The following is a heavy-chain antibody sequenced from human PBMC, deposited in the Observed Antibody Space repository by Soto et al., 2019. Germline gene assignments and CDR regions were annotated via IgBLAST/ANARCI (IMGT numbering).Heavy chain of an antibody. J-gene: IGHJ6*02. D-gene: IGHD2-2*02. CDR1: GGSISSSSYY. CDR2: IYYSGST. V-gene: IGHV4-39*01. CDR3: ARQLGYCSSTSCYTGIYYYYGMDV. Sequence: SETLFLTCTVSGGSISSSSYYWGWIRQPPGKGLEWIGSIYYSGSTYYNPSLESRVTISVDTSKNQFSLKLSSVTAADTAVYYCARQLGYCSSTSCYTGIYYYYGMDVWGQGTTVTVSS.